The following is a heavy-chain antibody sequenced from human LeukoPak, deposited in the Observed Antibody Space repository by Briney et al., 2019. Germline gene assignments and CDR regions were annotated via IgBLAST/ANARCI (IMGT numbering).Heavy chain of an antibody. V-gene: IGHV4-59*01. CDR3: ARSFDY. CDR1: GGSISNYY. Sequence: PSETLSLTCTVSGGSISNYYWSWVRQPPGKGLEWIGYIYYSGSTNYNPSLKSRVTISVDTSKNQFSLKLNSVTAADTAVYYCARSFDYWGQGTLVTVSS. CDR2: IYYSGST. J-gene: IGHJ4*02.